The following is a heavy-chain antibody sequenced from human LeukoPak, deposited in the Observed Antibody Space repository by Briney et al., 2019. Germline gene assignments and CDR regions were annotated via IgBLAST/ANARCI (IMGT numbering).Heavy chain of an antibody. J-gene: IGHJ5*02. V-gene: IGHV1-2*02. D-gene: IGHD6-6*01. CDR1: RYTFTDYY. CDR2: IDPKSGGT. Sequence: GASVKVSCKASRYTFTDYYIHWVRQAPGQGLEWMGWIDPKSGGTNYAQNFQGRVTMTRDTSISTAYMEVSSLRSDDTAMYYCAGLSSVAPRPGWVDPWGQGTLVTVSS. CDR3: AGLSSVAPRPGWVDP.